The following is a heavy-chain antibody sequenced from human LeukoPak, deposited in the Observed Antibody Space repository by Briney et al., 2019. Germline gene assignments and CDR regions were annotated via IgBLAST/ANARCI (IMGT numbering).Heavy chain of an antibody. CDR1: GYTFTSNY. Sequence: ASVKVSCKASGYTFTSNYIHWVRQAPGQGLEWMGMIYPRDGSTSYAQKFQGRVTVTRDTSTSTVHMELSGLRSEDTAVYYRARDQEGFDYWGQGTLVTVSS. CDR2: IYPRDGST. J-gene: IGHJ4*02. CDR3: ARDQEGFDY. V-gene: IGHV1-46*01.